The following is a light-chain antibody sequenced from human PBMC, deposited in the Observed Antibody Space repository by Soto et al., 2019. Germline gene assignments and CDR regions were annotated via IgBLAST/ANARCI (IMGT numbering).Light chain of an antibody. CDR2: DNN. Sequence: QSVLTQPPSVSAAPGQTVTISCSGSSSNLGKQDGCWYQQFPGTAPKILIYDNNKRPSGIPDRFSASKSGTSATLDITGLQTGDEDDYYCGTWDTSLSGGVFGGGTKLTVL. V-gene: IGLV1-51*01. J-gene: IGLJ2*01. CDR1: SSNLGKQD. CDR3: GTWDTSLSGGV.